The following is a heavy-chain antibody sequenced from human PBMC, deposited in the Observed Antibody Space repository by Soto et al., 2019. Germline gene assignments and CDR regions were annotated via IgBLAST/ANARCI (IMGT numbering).Heavy chain of an antibody. J-gene: IGHJ6*02. CDR2: ISAYNGNT. Sequence: QAQLVQSGAEVKKPGASVKVSCKASGYTFTSYGISWVRQAPAQGLEWMGWISAYNGNTNYAQKLQGRVTLTKDTSPSTADVELRSLRSEAAAVYYCASDFWVVPAAKGGCMDVWGQGTTLTVSS. CDR3: ASDFWVVPAAKGGCMDV. CDR1: GYTFTSYG. V-gene: IGHV1-18*01. D-gene: IGHD2-2*01.